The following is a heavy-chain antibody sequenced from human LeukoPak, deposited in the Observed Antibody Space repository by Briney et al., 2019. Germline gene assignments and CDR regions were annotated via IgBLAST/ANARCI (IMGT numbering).Heavy chain of an antibody. CDR3: ARSSGWKYNIDY. Sequence: ASVKVSCKASGYTFTNYAINWVRQAPGQGLEWMGWINPNSGGTNYAQKFQGRVTMTRDTSISTAYMELSRLRSDDTAMYYCARSSGWKYNIDYWGQGTLVTVSS. V-gene: IGHV1-2*02. CDR1: GYTFTNYA. D-gene: IGHD6-19*01. CDR2: INPNSGGT. J-gene: IGHJ4*02.